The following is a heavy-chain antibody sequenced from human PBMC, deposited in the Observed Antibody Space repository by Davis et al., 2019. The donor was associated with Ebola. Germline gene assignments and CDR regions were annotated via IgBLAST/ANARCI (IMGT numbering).Heavy chain of an antibody. CDR3: ARAIVVVPAANENYYYYYYGMDV. V-gene: IGHV1-69*04. CDR1: GYTFTSYG. CDR2: IIPILGIA. Sequence: SVTVSCKASGYTFTSYGISWVRQAPGQGLEWMGRIIPILGIANYAQKFQGRVTIPADESTSTAYMELSSLRSEDTAVYYCARAIVVVPAANENYYYYYYGMDVWGQGTTVTVSS. D-gene: IGHD2-2*01. J-gene: IGHJ6*02.